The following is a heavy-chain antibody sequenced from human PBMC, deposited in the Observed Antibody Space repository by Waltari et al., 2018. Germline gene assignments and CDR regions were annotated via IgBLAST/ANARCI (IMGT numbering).Heavy chain of an antibody. CDR2: INIEGTYT. Sequence: EVQLGESGGGLVPPWGSLRRSCAASGFRFTEYFLHWVRQVPGKGLECVSSINIEGTYTDYAHSVKCRFTISRDNARNMVYLKMNSLRAEDGGLYYCTFVAAPVSWGLGTPVTVSS. D-gene: IGHD6-25*01. J-gene: IGHJ5*02. CDR3: TFVAAPVS. CDR1: GFRFTEYF. V-gene: IGHV3-74*01.